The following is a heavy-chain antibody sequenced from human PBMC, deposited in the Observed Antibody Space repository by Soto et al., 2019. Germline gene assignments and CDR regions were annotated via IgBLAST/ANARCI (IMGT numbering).Heavy chain of an antibody. CDR1: GGTFSSYA. J-gene: IGHJ6*02. CDR3: ARVGDFWSGYPDYYYYGMDV. CDR2: IIPIFGTA. D-gene: IGHD3-3*01. Sequence: SVKVSCKASGGTFSSYAISWVRQAPGQGLEWMGGIIPIFGTANYAQKFQGRVTITADESTSTAYMELSSLRSEDTAVYYCARVGDFWSGYPDYYYYGMDVWGQGTTVT. V-gene: IGHV1-69*13.